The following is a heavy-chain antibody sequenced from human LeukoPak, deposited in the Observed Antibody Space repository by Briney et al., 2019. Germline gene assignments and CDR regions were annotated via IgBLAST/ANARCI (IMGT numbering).Heavy chain of an antibody. J-gene: IGHJ4*02. D-gene: IGHD6-13*01. CDR2: ISSSSSYI. Sequence: GGSLRLSCAASGFTFSSYSMNWVRQAPGKGLEWVSSISSSSSYIYYADSVKGRFTISRDNAKNSLYLQMNSLRAEDTAVYYCARDGAAAGTGWVDYWGQGTLVXVSS. CDR3: ARDGAAAGTGWVDY. CDR1: GFTFSSYS. V-gene: IGHV3-21*01.